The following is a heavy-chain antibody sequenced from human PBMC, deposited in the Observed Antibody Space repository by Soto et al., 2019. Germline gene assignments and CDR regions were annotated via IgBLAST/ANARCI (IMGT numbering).Heavy chain of an antibody. CDR1: GYTFTGHY. V-gene: IGHV1-2*02. CDR2: INPHSGDT. CDR3: ARDVYSVEY. Sequence: QVQLVQSGAEVKKPGASVKVSCKASGYTFTGHYVHWVRQAPGQGLEWMGWINPHSGDTHYAQKFQGRVTMTRDTSVNTAYLELSWLRSDDTAVYVCARDVYSVEYWGQGTLVTVS. D-gene: IGHD2-8*01. J-gene: IGHJ4*02.